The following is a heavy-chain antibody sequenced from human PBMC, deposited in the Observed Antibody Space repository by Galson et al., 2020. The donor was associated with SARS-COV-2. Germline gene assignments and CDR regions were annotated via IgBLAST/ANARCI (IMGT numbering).Heavy chain of an antibody. J-gene: IGHJ3*02. CDR2: ISHSGST. CDR3: ARFHYGEYAPEAFDI. Sequence: SETLSLTCAVSGTSISSGSYSWNWIRQPPGKGLEWIGYISHSGSTYYNPSLQSRRTISGDRSKNQFSLKLSSVTAADTAVYYCARFHYGEYAPEAFDIWGQGTMVTVSS. V-gene: IGHV4-30-2*01. D-gene: IGHD4-17*01. CDR1: GTSISSGSYS.